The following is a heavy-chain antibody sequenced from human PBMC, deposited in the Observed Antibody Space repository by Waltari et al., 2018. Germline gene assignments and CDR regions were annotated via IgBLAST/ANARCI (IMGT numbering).Heavy chain of an antibody. Sequence: QVQLQESGPGLVKPSQTLSLTCTVSGGSISSGSYYWRWIRQPAGKGLEWIGRIYTSGSTNYNPSLKSRVTISVDTSKNQFSLKLSSVTAADTAVYYCAREPYYGDYNWFDPWGQGTLVTVSS. D-gene: IGHD4-17*01. J-gene: IGHJ5*02. CDR3: AREPYYGDYNWFDP. CDR1: GGSISSGSYY. CDR2: IYTSGST. V-gene: IGHV4-61*02.